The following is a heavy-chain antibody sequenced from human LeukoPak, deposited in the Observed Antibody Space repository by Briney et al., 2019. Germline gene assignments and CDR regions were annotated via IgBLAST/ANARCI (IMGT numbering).Heavy chain of an antibody. CDR3: ASPRLYSSGWTPSPPFDY. CDR1: GFTFSSYS. V-gene: IGHV3-48*01. Sequence: PGGSLRLSCAASGFTFSSYSMNWVRQAPGKGLEWVSYISSSSSTIYYADSVKGRFTISRDNAKTSLYLQMNSLRAEDTAVYYCASPRLYSSGWTPSPPFDYWGEGTLVTVSS. CDR2: ISSSSSTI. D-gene: IGHD6-19*01. J-gene: IGHJ4*02.